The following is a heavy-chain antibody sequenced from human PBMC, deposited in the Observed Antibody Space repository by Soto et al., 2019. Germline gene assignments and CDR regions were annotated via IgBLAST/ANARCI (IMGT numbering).Heavy chain of an antibody. CDR3: ARGTYYDFWSGYYDSAFLSPRRPTQNWLDP. D-gene: IGHD3-3*01. J-gene: IGHJ5*02. CDR1: GGSVSSGSYY. V-gene: IGHV4-61*01. Sequence: SETLSLTCTVSGGSVSSGSYYWSWIRQPPGKGLEWIGYIYYSGSTNYNPSLKSRVTISVDTSKNQFSLKLSSVTAADTAVYYCARGTYYDFWSGYYDSAFLSPRRPTQNWLDPWGQGTLVTVSS. CDR2: IYYSGST.